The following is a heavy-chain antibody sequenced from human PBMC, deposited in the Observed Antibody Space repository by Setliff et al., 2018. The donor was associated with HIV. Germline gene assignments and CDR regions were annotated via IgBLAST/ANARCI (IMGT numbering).Heavy chain of an antibody. CDR1: GFTFSNYW. V-gene: IGHV3-74*01. D-gene: IGHD2-21*01. Sequence: GGSLRLSCAASGFTFSNYWVHWVRQAPGKGLVWVSRIKFDGSSTSYADSVKGRFTISRDNAKNTLYLQMNSLRAEDTAVYYCVRGVMGYYYFDYWGQGTLVTVSS. CDR3: VRGVMGYYYFDY. J-gene: IGHJ4*02. CDR2: IKFDGSST.